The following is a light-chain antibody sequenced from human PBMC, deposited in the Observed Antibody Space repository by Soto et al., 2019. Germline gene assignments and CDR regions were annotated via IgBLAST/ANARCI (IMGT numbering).Light chain of an antibody. CDR3: QQSRTTAYT. CDR1: QDVVNY. J-gene: IGKJ2*01. CDR2: AAS. Sequence: DIDMTQAPSSLSASVGDRVTITCQAGQDVVNYLNWYQQKPGKAPRLLIYAASSLQSGVPSRFSGSGSGTTCTLTITDLQPEDVATYYCQQSRTTAYTFAQGTKVDIK. V-gene: IGKV1-39*01.